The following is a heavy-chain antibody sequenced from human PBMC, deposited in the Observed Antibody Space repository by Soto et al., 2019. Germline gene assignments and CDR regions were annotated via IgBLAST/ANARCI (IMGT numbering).Heavy chain of an antibody. CDR1: GGSISSSSYY. CDR3: ARQNIHYYYYMDV. V-gene: IGHV4-39*01. J-gene: IGHJ6*03. Sequence: QLQLQESGPGLVKPSETLSLTCTVSGGSISSSSYYWGWIRQPPGKGLEWIGSIYYSGSTYYNPSLKSRVTISVDTSKNQFSLKLSSVTAADTAVYYCARQNIHYYYYMDVWGKGTTVTVSS. CDR2: IYYSGST.